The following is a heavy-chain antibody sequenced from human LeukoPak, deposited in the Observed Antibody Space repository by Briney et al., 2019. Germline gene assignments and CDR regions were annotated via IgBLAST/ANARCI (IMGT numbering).Heavy chain of an antibody. CDR2: ISDSGGVI. V-gene: IGHV3-48*03. Sequence: GGSLRLSCAASGFNVNSFEMTWVRQAPGLGLEFLSYISDSGGVIKYADSVKGRFIISRDSAENALYLQMNNLGADDTAVYFCAGGPQYTGSFPYWGQGTLVAVSS. CDR1: GFNVNSFE. CDR3: AGGPQYTGSFPY. J-gene: IGHJ4*02. D-gene: IGHD1-26*01.